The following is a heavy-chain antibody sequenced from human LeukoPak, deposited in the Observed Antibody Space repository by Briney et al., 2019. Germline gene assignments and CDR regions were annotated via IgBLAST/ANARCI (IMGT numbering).Heavy chain of an antibody. V-gene: IGHV4-34*01. CDR1: GGSFSNYY. CDR2: INHSGDT. J-gene: IGHJ4*02. CDR3: HMVRGGGYFDY. D-gene: IGHD3-10*01. Sequence: SETLSLTCAVSGGSFSNYYWSCIRQSPEKGLEWIGEINHSGDTNYNPSLKSRVTISLGTSKNQFSLNLTSVTAADTAVYYCHMVRGGGYFDYWGQGTPVTVSS.